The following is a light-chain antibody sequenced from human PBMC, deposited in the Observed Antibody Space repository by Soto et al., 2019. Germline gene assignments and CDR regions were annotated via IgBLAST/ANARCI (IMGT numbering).Light chain of an antibody. CDR2: DVS. J-gene: IGLJ1*01. Sequence: QSVLTQPASVSGSPGQSITISCTGTSSDVGGYNYVSWYQQHPGKAPKLMIYDVSNRPSGVSNRFSGSKSGNTASLTISGLQAEDEADYYCSSDTSSSTLLYVFGTGTKLTVL. V-gene: IGLV2-14*01. CDR1: SSDVGGYNY. CDR3: SSDTSSSTLLYV.